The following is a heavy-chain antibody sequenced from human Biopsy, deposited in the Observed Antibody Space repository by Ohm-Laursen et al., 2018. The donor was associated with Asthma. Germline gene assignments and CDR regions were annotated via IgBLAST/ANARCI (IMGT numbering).Heavy chain of an antibody. CDR1: GGTFGRYA. J-gene: IGHJ6*02. Sequence: GSSVKVSCKASGGTFGRYAISWVRQAPGQGLEWMGGLIPVLGTPDHAQMFEGRVTITADESTSTAYMELSSLRSEDTAVYYCARGYSGTDRIVYYYSGLEVWGQGTTVTVSS. CDR2: LIPVLGTP. D-gene: IGHD5-12*01. V-gene: IGHV1-69*01. CDR3: ARGYSGTDRIVYYYSGLEV.